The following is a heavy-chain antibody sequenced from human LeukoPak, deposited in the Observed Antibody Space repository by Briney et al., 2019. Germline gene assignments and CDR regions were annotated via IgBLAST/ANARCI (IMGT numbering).Heavy chain of an antibody. CDR1: GFTFSSYA. V-gene: IGHV3-53*01. CDR2: ICSDGST. Sequence: GGSLRLSCAASGFTFSSYAMSWVRQAPGKGLEWVSIICSDGSTYYADSVKGRFTISRDNSKKTLYLQMNSLRAEDTAVYYCARVDYGGNYRAFDYWGQGTLVTVSS. J-gene: IGHJ4*02. CDR3: ARVDYGGNYRAFDY. D-gene: IGHD4-23*01.